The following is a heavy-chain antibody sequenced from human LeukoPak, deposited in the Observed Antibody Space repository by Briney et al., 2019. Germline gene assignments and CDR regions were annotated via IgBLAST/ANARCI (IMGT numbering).Heavy chain of an antibody. CDR3: ARHRLEGDTFDI. J-gene: IGHJ3*02. CDR1: GGSINSSDHY. D-gene: IGHD3-3*01. V-gene: IGHV4-39*01. CDR2: KYYSGDT. Sequence: MSSETLSLTCTVSGGSINSSDHYWAWLRQPPGKGLEWIGSKYYSGDTYYSPSLKSRVTISVDTSRNKFALKLNSVTAADTAVYFCARHRLEGDTFDIWGQGTKVTVSS.